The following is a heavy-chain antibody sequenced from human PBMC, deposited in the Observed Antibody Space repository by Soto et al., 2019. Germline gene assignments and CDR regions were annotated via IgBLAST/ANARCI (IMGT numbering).Heavy chain of an antibody. CDR1: GYTFTSYY. Sequence: ASVKVSCKASGYTFTSYYMHWVRQAPGQGLEWMGIINPSGGSTSYAQKFQGRVTMTRDTSTSTVYMELSSPRSEDTAVYYCARAIIQYAFDIWGQGTMVTVSS. CDR3: ARAIIQYAFDI. J-gene: IGHJ3*02. D-gene: IGHD1-20*01. V-gene: IGHV1-46*03. CDR2: INPSGGST.